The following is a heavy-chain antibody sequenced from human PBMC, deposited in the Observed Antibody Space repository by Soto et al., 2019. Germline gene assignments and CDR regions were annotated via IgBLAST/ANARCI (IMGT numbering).Heavy chain of an antibody. Sequence: SQTLSLTCPVDGSSISSYCCRLIRLPAANGLEWIGNLSYSRSTNYTPSLKSRVTISVDTSKYQFSLKLSSVTAADTAVYYRASSRSGTRDGYHLSYWAQGTLVTVS. J-gene: IGHJ4*02. V-gene: IGHV4-59*01. CDR1: GSSISSYC. D-gene: IGHD5-12*01. CDR2: LSYSRST. CDR3: ASSRSGTRDGYHLSY.